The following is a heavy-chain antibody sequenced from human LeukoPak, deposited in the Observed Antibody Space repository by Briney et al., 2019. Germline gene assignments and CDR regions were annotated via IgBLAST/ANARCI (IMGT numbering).Heavy chain of an antibody. V-gene: IGHV4-39*07. D-gene: IGHD6-19*01. Sequence: SETLSLTCSVSGGTISSNNHYWAWIRQSPGKGLEWIGNVFYRGSTYYNPSFESRVTISVETSKNQFSLNLISVTAADTAVYYCAKGIAVAGYFDYWGQGTLVTVSS. CDR1: GGTISSNNHY. J-gene: IGHJ4*02. CDR3: AKGIAVAGYFDY. CDR2: VFYRGST.